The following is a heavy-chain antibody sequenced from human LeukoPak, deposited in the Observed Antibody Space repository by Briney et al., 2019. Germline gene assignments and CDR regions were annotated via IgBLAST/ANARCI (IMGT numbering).Heavy chain of an antibody. Sequence: PGGSLRLSCAASGFSFSTYGMHWDRQAPGKGLQWVALIWNAGTNTYYADSVKGRFTISRDNSKNTLYLQMNSLRAEDTAVYYCAGDTPPGGDYYFDYWGQGTLVIVSS. J-gene: IGHJ4*02. CDR1: GFSFSTYG. D-gene: IGHD3-16*01. V-gene: IGHV3-33*01. CDR2: IWNAGTNT. CDR3: AGDTPPGGDYYFDY.